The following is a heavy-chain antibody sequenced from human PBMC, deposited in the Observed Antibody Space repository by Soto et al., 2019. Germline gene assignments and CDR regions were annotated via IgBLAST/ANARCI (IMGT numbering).Heavy chain of an antibody. CDR3: ARHITMARGVIIEVYGMDV. Sequence: SVKVSCKASGGTFSSYAISWVRRAPGQGLEWMGGIIPIFGTANYAQKFQGRVTITADESTSTAYMELSSLRSEDTAVYYCARHITMARGVIIEVYGMDVWGQGTTVTVSS. V-gene: IGHV1-69*13. CDR2: IIPIFGTA. D-gene: IGHD3-10*01. J-gene: IGHJ6*02. CDR1: GGTFSSYA.